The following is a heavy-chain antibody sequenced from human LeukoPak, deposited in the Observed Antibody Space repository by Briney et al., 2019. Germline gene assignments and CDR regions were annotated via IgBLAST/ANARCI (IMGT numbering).Heavy chain of an antibody. D-gene: IGHD1-26*01. J-gene: IGHJ4*02. CDR1: GVSISTTPYY. V-gene: IGHV4-39*01. Sequence: PSETLSLTCEVSGVSISTTPYYWAWIRQPPGKTLEWIANIFYSGSTYNNLSLRSRVTISVDTSRNEISLKLSSVAATDTAIYYCARHVENLAGSGSYGYFDSWGRGTLVTVSS. CDR3: ARHVENLAGSGSYGYFDS. CDR2: IFYSGST.